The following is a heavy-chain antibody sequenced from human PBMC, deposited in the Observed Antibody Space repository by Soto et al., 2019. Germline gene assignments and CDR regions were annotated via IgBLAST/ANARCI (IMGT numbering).Heavy chain of an antibody. CDR3: AKDKWGTMVRGVTLDV. Sequence: GGSLRLSCAASGFTFDVYAIHFVRQAPGKGLEWVSCISWNSGAIGYADSVKGRFTITRDNAKNSLYLQMNSLRAEDTALYYCAKDKWGTMVRGVTLDVWAQGTTVPVSS. V-gene: IGHV3-9*01. J-gene: IGHJ6*02. CDR2: ISWNSGAI. CDR1: GFTFDVYA. D-gene: IGHD3-10*01.